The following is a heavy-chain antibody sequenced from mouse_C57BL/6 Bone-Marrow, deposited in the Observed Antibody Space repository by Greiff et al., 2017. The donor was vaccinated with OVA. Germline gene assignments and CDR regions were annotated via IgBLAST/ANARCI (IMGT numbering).Heavy chain of an antibody. CDR2: ISSGSSTT. CDR1: GFTFSNYG. CDR3: ARIIYWYFDV. Sequence: EVHLVESGGGLVKPGGSLKLSCAASGFTFSNYGMHWVRQAPEKGLEWVAYISSGSSTTYYADTVKGRFTISRDNAKNTLFLQMTSLRSEDTARYYCARIIYWYFDVWCTGTAVTVTS. V-gene: IGHV5-17*01. J-gene: IGHJ1*03.